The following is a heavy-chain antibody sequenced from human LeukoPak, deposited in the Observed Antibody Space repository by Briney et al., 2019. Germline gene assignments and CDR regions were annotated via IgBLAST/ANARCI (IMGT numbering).Heavy chain of an antibody. J-gene: IGHJ4*02. CDR3: ANPRRRDGYKAFDY. D-gene: IGHD5-24*01. CDR1: GFTFSSYS. CDR2: ISSSSSTI. V-gene: IGHV3-48*01. Sequence: GGSLRLSCAASGFTFSSYSMNWVRQAPGKGLEWVSYISSSSSTIYYADSVKGRFTISRDNAKNSLYLQMNSLRAEDTAVYYYANPRRRDGYKAFDYWGQGTLVTVSS.